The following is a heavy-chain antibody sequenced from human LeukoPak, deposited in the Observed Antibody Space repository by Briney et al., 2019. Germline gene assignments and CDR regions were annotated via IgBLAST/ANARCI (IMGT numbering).Heavy chain of an antibody. CDR1: GGSISSSSYY. Sequence: SETLSLTCTVSGGSISSSSYYWGWIRQPPGKGLEWIGSIYYSGSTYYNPSLKSRVTISVDTSKNQFSLKLSSVTAADTAVYYCAGSSSSPVYYYMDVWGKGTTVTVSS. D-gene: IGHD6-6*01. CDR3: AGSSSSPVYYYMDV. CDR2: IYYSGST. V-gene: IGHV4-39*01. J-gene: IGHJ6*03.